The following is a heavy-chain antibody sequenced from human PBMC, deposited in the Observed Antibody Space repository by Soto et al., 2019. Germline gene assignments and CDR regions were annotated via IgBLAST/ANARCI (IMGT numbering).Heavy chain of an antibody. J-gene: IGHJ4*02. D-gene: IGHD3-9*01. V-gene: IGHV4-34*01. CDR1: GGSFSGYY. Sequence: SETLSLTCAVYGGSFSGYYWSWIRQPPGKGLEWIGEINHSGSTNYNPSLKSRVTISVDTSKNQFSLKLSSVTAADTAVYYCARGVRYFDWLATRYYFDYWGQGTLVTVSS. CDR2: INHSGST. CDR3: ARGVRYFDWLATRYYFDY.